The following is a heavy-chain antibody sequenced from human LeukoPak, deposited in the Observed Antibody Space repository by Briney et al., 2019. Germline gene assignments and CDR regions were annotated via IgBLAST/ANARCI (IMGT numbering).Heavy chain of an antibody. D-gene: IGHD3-9*01. CDR3: ARVDYDILTGYAYYFDY. J-gene: IGHJ4*02. CDR2: IYYSGST. V-gene: IGHV4-59*01. CDR1: GGSISSYY. Sequence: PSETLSLTCTVSGGSISSYYWSWIRQPPGKGLEWIGYIYYSGSTNYNPSLKSRVTISVDTSKNQFSLKLSSVTAADTAVYHCARVDYDILTGYAYYFDYWGQGTLVTVSS.